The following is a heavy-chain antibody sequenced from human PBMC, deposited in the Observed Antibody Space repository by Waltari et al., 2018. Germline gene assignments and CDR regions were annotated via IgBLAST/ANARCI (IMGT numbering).Heavy chain of an antibody. D-gene: IGHD5-12*01. V-gene: IGHV4-39*01. CDR3: ATYIGASVGTSAFDV. CDR1: GVSITSNSHY. J-gene: IGHJ3*01. Sequence: QLQLQESGPGLVKPSETLSLTCSVSGVSITSNSHYWGWIRQPPGQGLELIGTMSYSGATYSSPSLKSRVTISRDTSKNQLSLKLGSVTAADTAVYYCATYIGASVGTSAFDVWGQGTMVTVSS. CDR2: MSYSGAT.